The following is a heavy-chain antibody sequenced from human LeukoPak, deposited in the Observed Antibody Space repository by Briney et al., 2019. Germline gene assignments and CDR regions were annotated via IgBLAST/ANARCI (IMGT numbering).Heavy chain of an antibody. CDR2: ISYDGSSE. CDR1: GITFSNYG. Sequence: GRSLRLSCAASGITFSNYGMHWVRQAPGKGLEWVAVISYDGSSEDYADSVKGRFTISRDNAKNSLYLQMNSLRAEDTAVYYCARTNHYYGSGSRIYYGMDVWGKGTTVTVSS. D-gene: IGHD3-10*01. CDR3: ARTNHYYGSGSRIYYGMDV. V-gene: IGHV3-30*03. J-gene: IGHJ6*04.